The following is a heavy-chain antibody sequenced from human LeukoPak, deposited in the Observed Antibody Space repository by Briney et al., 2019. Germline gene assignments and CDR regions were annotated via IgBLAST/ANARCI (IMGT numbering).Heavy chain of an antibody. D-gene: IGHD3-22*01. CDR3: PRLFAVNFYDSSGYGGNWFDP. V-gene: IGHV4-39*01. J-gene: IGHJ5*02. CDR1: LGSILSRIYY. CDR2: IYYTGRT. Sequence: PSETLSLTCRLSLGSILSRIYYGGYIRQPPGKGLEWIGSIYYTGRTYYNPSLKSRVTISEDVSKNQFSLTLSSVTAADTAVYYCPRLFAVNFYDSSGYGGNWFDPWGQGTLVTVSS.